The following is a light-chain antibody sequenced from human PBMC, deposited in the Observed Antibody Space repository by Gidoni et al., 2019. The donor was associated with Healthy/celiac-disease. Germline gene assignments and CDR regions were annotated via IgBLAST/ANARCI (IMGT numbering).Light chain of an antibody. Sequence: DIVMTQSPDSRAVSLGERATINCKSSQSVLYSSNNKNYLAWYQQKPGQPPKLLIYWASTRESGVPDRFSGSGSGTDFTLTISSLQAEDVAVYYCQPYYSTPLPFGGGTKVEIK. CDR2: WAS. V-gene: IGKV4-1*01. CDR1: QSVLYSSNNKNY. CDR3: QPYYSTPLP. J-gene: IGKJ4*01.